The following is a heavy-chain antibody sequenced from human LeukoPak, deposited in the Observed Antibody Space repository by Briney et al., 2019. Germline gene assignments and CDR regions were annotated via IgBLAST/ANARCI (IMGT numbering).Heavy chain of an antibody. D-gene: IGHD2-2*01. Sequence: SETPSLTCTVSGGSISSSSYYWGWIRQPPGKGLEWIGSIYYSGSTYYNPSLKSRVTISVDTSKNQFSLKLSSVTAADTAVYYCASTLGYCSSTSCSDAFDIWGQGTMVTVSS. CDR3: ASTLGYCSSTSCSDAFDI. J-gene: IGHJ3*02. CDR1: GGSISSSSYY. V-gene: IGHV4-39*07. CDR2: IYYSGST.